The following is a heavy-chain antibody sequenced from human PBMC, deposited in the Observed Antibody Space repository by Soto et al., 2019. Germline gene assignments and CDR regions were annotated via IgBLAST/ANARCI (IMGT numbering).Heavy chain of an antibody. D-gene: IGHD3-9*01. CDR3: ARSGPLLRYFDWLLSPRGTMDV. V-gene: IGHV4-34*01. CDR1: GGSFSGYY. J-gene: IGHJ6*02. Sequence: SETLSLTCAVYGGSFSGYYWSWIRQPPGKGLEWIGEINHSGSTNYNPSLKSRVTISVDTSKNQFSLKLSSVTAADTAVYYCARSGPLLRYFDWLLSPRGTMDVWGQGTTVTVSS. CDR2: INHSGST.